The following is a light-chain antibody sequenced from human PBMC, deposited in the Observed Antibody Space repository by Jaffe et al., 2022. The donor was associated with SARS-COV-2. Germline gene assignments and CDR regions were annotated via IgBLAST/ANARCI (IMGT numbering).Light chain of an antibody. V-gene: IGKV3-15*01. Sequence: EIVMTQSPAILSVSPGERATLSCRASQSISKNLAWYQQKPGQAPRLLISGASTRATGIPVRFSGSGSGTEFTLIISSLQSEDIAVYYCQQYNNWPPHTFGQGTKLEIK. CDR2: GAS. CDR1: QSISKN. CDR3: QQYNNWPPHT. J-gene: IGKJ2*01.